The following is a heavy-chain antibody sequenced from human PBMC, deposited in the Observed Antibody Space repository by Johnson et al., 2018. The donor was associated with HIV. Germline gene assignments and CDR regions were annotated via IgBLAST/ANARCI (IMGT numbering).Heavy chain of an antibody. CDR1: GFTFSSYA. CDR2: ISYDGSNK. J-gene: IGHJ3*02. V-gene: IGHV3-30-3*01. D-gene: IGHD3-22*01. Sequence: QVQLVESGGGVVQPGRSLRLSCAASGFTFSSYAMHWVRQAPGKGLAWVAVISYDGSNKYYADAVKGRFTISRDNSKNTLYLQMNSLRAEETAVYYCARDGAWGHISMIVVVLRHDAFDIWGQGTMVTVSS. CDR3: ARDGAWGHISMIVVVLRHDAFDI.